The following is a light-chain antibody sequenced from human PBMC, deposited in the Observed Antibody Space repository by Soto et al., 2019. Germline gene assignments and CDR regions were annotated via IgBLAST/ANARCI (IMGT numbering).Light chain of an antibody. J-gene: IGKJ4*01. V-gene: IGKV1-39*01. CDR2: AAS. Sequence: VPQAPSSLSACVGDRATITCQASQSIISYLNWYQQKPGKAPKLLIYAASSLQSGVPSRFSGSGSGTDFTLTISRLQPEEFATYCCQQSYSTPLTFGGGTKVDIK. CDR3: QQSYSTPLT. CDR1: QSIISY.